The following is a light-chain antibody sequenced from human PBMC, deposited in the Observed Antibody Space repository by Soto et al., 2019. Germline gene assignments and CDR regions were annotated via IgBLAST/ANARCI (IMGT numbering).Light chain of an antibody. Sequence: EIVMTQSPATLSVSPGERATLSCRASQSVSGTFAWYQPQPGQAPSLLIYGASTGATGIPARFSGSGSGTEFTLTISSLQSEDFAVYYCQQYNNLPRTFGQGTKVEIK. V-gene: IGKV3-15*01. J-gene: IGKJ1*01. CDR2: GAS. CDR1: QSVSGT. CDR3: QQYNNLPRT.